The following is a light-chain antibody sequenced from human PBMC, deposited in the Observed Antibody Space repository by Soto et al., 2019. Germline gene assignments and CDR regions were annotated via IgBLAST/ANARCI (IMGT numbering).Light chain of an antibody. CDR3: QQSFRTPYT. V-gene: IGKV1-39*01. CDR1: QNINIY. Sequence: DIRMTQSPSSLSASVGDRVTITCRASQNINIYLNWFQQKAGKAPKLLMHATSSLQSRVPSRFSGSGSGTDFTLTISRLQPEDFATYYCQQSFRTPYTFGQGTNLEI. J-gene: IGKJ2*01. CDR2: ATS.